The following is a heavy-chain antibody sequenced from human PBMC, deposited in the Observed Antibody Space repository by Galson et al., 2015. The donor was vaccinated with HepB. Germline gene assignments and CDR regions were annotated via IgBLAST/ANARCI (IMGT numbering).Heavy chain of an antibody. Sequence: QSGAEVKKPGESLKISCKGSGYSFTNYWIGWVRQMPGKGLEWMGIIYPGDSDTRHSPSFRGQVTISADKSISTAYLQWSSLKASDTAMYYCARGYCSGGNCRNYYGMDVWGQGTTVTVSS. CDR2: IYPGDSDT. D-gene: IGHD2-15*01. CDR1: GYSFTNYW. CDR3: ARGYCSGGNCRNYYGMDV. V-gene: IGHV5-51*01. J-gene: IGHJ6*02.